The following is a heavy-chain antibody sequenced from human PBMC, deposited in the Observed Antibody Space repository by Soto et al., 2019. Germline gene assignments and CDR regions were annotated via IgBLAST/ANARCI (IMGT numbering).Heavy chain of an antibody. CDR2: MGTSVFTI. CDR1: GFTFSDYY. V-gene: IGHV3-11*01. CDR3: ARWLHYYGSGSYDDY. J-gene: IGHJ4*02. D-gene: IGHD3-10*01. Sequence: GGSLRLSCAASGFTFSDYYMAWIRQAPGKGLEWVSYMGTSVFTIYYADSVKGRFTISRDNTKNSLYLQMNSLTAEDTAVYYCARWLHYYGSGSYDDYWGQGTLVTVSS.